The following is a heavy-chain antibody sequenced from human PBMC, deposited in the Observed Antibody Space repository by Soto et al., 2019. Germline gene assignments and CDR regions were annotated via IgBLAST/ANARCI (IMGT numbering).Heavy chain of an antibody. CDR3: AREPSDDTADIGYYYYYGMDV. J-gene: IGHJ6*02. D-gene: IGHD5-18*01. Sequence: GASVKGSCKASGGTFSGYAISWVRQAPGQGLEWMGIINPSGGSTSYAQKFQGRVTMTRDTSTSTVYMELSSLRSEDTAVYYCAREPSDDTADIGYYYYYGMDVWGQGTTVTVSS. V-gene: IGHV1-46*01. CDR1: GGTFSGYA. CDR2: INPSGGST.